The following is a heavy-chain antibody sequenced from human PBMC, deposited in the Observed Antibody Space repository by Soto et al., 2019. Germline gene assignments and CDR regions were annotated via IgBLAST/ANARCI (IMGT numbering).Heavy chain of an antibody. CDR1: GGSISSGDYY. D-gene: IGHD3-22*01. CDR3: ARDPSFYYDSSGSHPGAFDI. CDR2: IYYSGST. Sequence: SETLSLTCTVSGGSISSGDYYWSWIRQPPGKGLEWIGYIYYSGSTYHNPSLKSRVTISVDTSKNQFSLKLSSVTAADTAVYYCARDPSFYYDSSGSHPGAFDIWGQGTMVTVSS. V-gene: IGHV4-30-4*01. J-gene: IGHJ3*02.